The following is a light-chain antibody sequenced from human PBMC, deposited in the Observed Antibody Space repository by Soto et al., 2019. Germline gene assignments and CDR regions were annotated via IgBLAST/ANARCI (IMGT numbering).Light chain of an antibody. V-gene: IGKV1-17*01. J-gene: IGKJ1*01. CDR2: AAS. CDR1: KDIRND. CDR3: LHHNSFPPT. Sequence: DIQMPQSPSSRSASVGDRVTITCRASKDIRNDLVWYQQKPGKAPKRLIYAASSLQSGVPSRFSGSGSGTEFTLTISSLQPEDFATYDCLHHNSFPPTFGHGTKVEIK.